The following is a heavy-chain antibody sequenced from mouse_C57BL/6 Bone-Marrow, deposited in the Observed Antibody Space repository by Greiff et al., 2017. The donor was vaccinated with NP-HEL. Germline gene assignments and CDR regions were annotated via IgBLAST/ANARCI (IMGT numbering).Heavy chain of an antibody. CDR2: IDPENGDT. V-gene: IGHV14-4*01. Sequence: VQLKQSGAELVRPGASVKLSCTASGFNIKDDYMHWVKQRPEQGLEWIGWIDPENGDTEYASKFQGKATITADTSSNTAYLQLSSLTSEDTAVYYCTIDSSGTGFAYWGQGTLVTVSA. CDR1: GFNIKDDY. CDR3: TIDSSGTGFAY. D-gene: IGHD3-2*02. J-gene: IGHJ3*01.